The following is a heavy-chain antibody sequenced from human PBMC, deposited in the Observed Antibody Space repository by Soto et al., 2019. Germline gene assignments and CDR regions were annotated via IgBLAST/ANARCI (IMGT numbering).Heavy chain of an antibody. CDR1: GGTFNSNA. D-gene: IGHD5-12*01. Sequence: QVQLVQSGAEVKTLGSSLKVSCKASGGTFNSNALSWVRQAPGQGLEWMGAIIPILRTRKYAQKFQDRVTFSADESTDTAYMELTRLRSEDTAVYYCAKSRAYSVTEPALFDEMDVWGQGTTVSVSS. V-gene: IGHV1-69*01. J-gene: IGHJ6*02. CDR3: AKSRAYSVTEPALFDEMDV. CDR2: IIPILRTR.